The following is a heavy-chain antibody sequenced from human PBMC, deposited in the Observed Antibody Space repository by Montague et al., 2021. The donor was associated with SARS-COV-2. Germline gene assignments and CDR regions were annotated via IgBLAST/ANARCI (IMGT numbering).Heavy chain of an antibody. CDR2: IYAGGST. CDR1: TFTVNNNY. V-gene: IGHV3-66*01. CDR3: ARVRNSWAYYFDY. Sequence: SLRLSCAASTFTVNNNYMSWVRQAPGKGLEWVSVIYAGGSTYYADAVXGRFTIFRDISKNTLFLQMNSLRAEDTALYYCARVRNSWAYYFDYWGQGTLVTVSS. D-gene: IGHD6-13*01. J-gene: IGHJ4*02.